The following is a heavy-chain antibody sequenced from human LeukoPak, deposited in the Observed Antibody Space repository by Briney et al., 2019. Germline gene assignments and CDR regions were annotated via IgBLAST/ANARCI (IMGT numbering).Heavy chain of an antibody. Sequence: PSETLSLTCTVSGGSISSYYWSWIRQPPGKGLEWIGYISYSGYTNYNPSLKSRVTISADTSKNQFSLKVTSVTAADTAMYYCVRAMGFHCSSPSCYEIGHFYYYMDVWGKGTTVTVSS. D-gene: IGHD2-2*01. CDR3: VRAMGFHCSSPSCYEIGHFYYYMDV. CDR1: GGSISSYY. J-gene: IGHJ6*03. CDR2: ISYSGYT. V-gene: IGHV4-59*01.